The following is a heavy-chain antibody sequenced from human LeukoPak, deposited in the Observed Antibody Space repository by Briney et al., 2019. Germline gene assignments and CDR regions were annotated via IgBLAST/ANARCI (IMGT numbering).Heavy chain of an antibody. V-gene: IGHV3-30*03. D-gene: IGHD2/OR15-2a*01. Sequence: GGSLRLSCAASGFTFSNYAMHWVRQAPGKGLERVALISYDGSYKYYADSVEGRFTVSRDNSDNTLYLQMNSLRAEDTAVYYCARDNILSPGPFWGQGTLVTVSS. CDR3: ARDNILSPGPF. CDR1: GFTFSNYA. J-gene: IGHJ4*02. CDR2: ISYDGSYK.